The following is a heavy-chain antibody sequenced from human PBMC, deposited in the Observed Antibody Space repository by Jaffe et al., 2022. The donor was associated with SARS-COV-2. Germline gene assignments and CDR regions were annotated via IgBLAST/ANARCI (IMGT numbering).Heavy chain of an antibody. CDR2: IYSGGST. CDR3: ARDKYLQQQLVHLGDYYYYGMDV. Sequence: EVQLVESGGGLIQPGGSLRLSCAASGFTVSSNYMSWVRQAPGKGLEWVSVIYSGGSTYYADSVKGRFTISRDNSKNTLYLQMNSLRAEDTAVYYCARDKYLQQQLVHLGDYYYYGMDVWGQGTTVTVSS. D-gene: IGHD6-13*01. CDR1: GFTVSSNY. V-gene: IGHV3-53*01. J-gene: IGHJ6*02.